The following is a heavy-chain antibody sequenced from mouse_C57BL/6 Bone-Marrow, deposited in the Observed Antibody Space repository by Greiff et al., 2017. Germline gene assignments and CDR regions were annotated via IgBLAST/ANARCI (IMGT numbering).Heavy chain of an antibody. CDR2: IDPETGGT. Sequence: QVQLQQSGAELVRPGASVTLSCKASGYTFTDYEMHWVKQTPVHGLEWIGAIDPETGGTAYNQKFKGTAILTADKSSSTAYMALRSLTSEDSAFSCCNIRSGYYPIAYWGQGTLVTVSA. J-gene: IGHJ3*01. D-gene: IGHD2-3*01. CDR3: NIRSGYYPIAY. CDR1: GYTFTDYE. V-gene: IGHV1-15*01.